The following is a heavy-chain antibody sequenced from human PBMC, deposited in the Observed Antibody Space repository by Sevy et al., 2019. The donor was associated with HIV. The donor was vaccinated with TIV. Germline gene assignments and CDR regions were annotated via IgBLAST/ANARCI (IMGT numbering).Heavy chain of an antibody. V-gene: IGHV4-59*08. J-gene: IGHJ4*02. CDR2: IYYNGHI. Sequence: SETLSLTCTVSGGSITSLYWNWIRQPPGKGLEWIANIYYNGHINYNPTLKSRVTFSLDTSKNQFSLRLSSVTAADTAMYYCAGGNAWGRGYSWGQGTLVTVSS. CDR1: GGSITSLY. CDR3: AGGNAWGRGYS. D-gene: IGHD1-26*01.